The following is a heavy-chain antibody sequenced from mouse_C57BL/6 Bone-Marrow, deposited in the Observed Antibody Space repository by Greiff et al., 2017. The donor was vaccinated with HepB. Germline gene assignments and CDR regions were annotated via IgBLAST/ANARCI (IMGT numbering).Heavy chain of an antibody. Sequence: VQLQQSGPELVKPGASVKLSCKASGYTFTSYDINWVKQRPGQGLEWIGWIYPRDGSTKYNEKFKGKATLTVDTSSSTAYMELHSLTSEDSAVYFCARAPGSYGFAYWGQGTLVTVSA. D-gene: IGHD1-1*02. V-gene: IGHV1-85*01. CDR3: ARAPGSYGFAY. CDR1: GYTFTSYD. J-gene: IGHJ3*01. CDR2: IYPRDGST.